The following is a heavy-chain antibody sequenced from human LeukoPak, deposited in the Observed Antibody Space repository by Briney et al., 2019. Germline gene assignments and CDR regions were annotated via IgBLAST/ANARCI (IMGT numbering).Heavy chain of an antibody. D-gene: IGHD4-23*01. V-gene: IGHV1-69*01. J-gene: IGHJ6*02. Sequence: SVKVSCKASGGTFSSYAISWVRQAPGQGLEWMGGIIPIFGTANYAQKFQGRVTITADESTSTAYMELSSLKSEDTAVYYCANYGGNSYYYYYGMDVWGQGTTVTVSS. CDR1: GGTFSSYA. CDR2: IIPIFGTA. CDR3: ANYGGNSYYYYYGMDV.